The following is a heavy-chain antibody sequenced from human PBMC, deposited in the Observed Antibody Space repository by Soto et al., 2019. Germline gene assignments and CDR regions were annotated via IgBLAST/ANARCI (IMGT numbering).Heavy chain of an antibody. Sequence: GGSLRLSCAASGFPFIDSYMAWIRQAPGKGLEEIATISSTGSTPYYADSVKGRFTISRDNAQNSLYLEMNNLRAEDTAVYYCARGQQFVANWLDPWGQGILVTVSS. CDR1: GFPFIDSY. D-gene: IGHD6-6*01. V-gene: IGHV3-11*01. CDR3: ARGQQFVANWLDP. CDR2: ISSTGSTP. J-gene: IGHJ5*02.